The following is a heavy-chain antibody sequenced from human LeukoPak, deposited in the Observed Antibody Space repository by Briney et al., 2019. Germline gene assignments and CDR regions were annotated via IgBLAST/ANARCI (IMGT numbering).Heavy chain of an antibody. J-gene: IGHJ4*02. V-gene: IGHV3-30-3*01. CDR3: ARDDGVVATTLDY. D-gene: IGHD5-12*01. CDR2: ISYDGSNK. CDR1: GFTLSSYA. Sequence: GGSLRLSCAASGFTLSSYAMHWVRQAPGKGLEWVAVISYDGSNKYYADSVKGRFTISRDNSKNTLYLQRNSLRAEDTAVYYCARDDGVVATTLDYWGQGTLVTVSS.